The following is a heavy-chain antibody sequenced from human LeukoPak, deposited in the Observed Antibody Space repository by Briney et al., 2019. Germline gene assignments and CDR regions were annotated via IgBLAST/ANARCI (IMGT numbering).Heavy chain of an antibody. CDR3: ARPSFSSGWTGFDY. Sequence: GESLKISCKGSGYSFTSYWIGWVRQMPGKGLEGMGIIYPGDSDTRYSPSFQGQVTISADKSISTAYLQWSSLKASDSAIYYCARPSFSSGWTGFDYWGQGTLVTVSS. J-gene: IGHJ4*02. D-gene: IGHD6-19*01. V-gene: IGHV5-51*01. CDR2: IYPGDSDT. CDR1: GYSFTSYW.